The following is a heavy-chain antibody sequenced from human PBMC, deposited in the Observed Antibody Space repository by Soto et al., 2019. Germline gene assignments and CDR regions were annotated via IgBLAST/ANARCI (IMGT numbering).Heavy chain of an antibody. J-gene: IGHJ6*02. D-gene: IGHD2-15*01. CDR3: ARGEWAYSVTPKNDVNV. CDR2: IIPIFGTA. V-gene: IGHV1-69*01. CDR1: GGTISIYA. Sequence: QVQLVQSGAEVKRPWSAVKVSCKASGGTISIYAISWVRQAPGQGVEGLGGIIPIFGTANDAQKSEGRVTTTTDQSTKTANMEVGSLTSDYTAEYHCARGEWAYSVTPKNDVNVWGHGTTVTVSS.